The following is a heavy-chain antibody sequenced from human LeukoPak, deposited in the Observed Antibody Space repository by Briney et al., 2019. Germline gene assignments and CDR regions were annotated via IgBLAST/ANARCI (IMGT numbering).Heavy chain of an antibody. Sequence: PSETLSLTCIISDDSISSSTYYWGWIRQPPGKGLEWIGYIYYSGSTNYNPSLKSRVAISVDTSKNQFSLKLSSVTAADTAVYYCARNVDTAMVIGYWGQGTLVTVSS. CDR3: ARNVDTAMVIGY. CDR1: DDSISSSTYY. V-gene: IGHV4-61*05. J-gene: IGHJ4*02. D-gene: IGHD5-18*01. CDR2: IYYSGST.